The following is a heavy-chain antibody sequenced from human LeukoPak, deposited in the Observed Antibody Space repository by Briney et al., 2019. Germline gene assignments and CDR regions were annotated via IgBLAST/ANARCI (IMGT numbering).Heavy chain of an antibody. J-gene: IGHJ4*02. V-gene: IGHV3-74*01. D-gene: IGHD4-17*01. CDR1: GFIPSSYW. Sequence: PGGSLRLSCAASGFIPSSYWMHWVRQPPGKGLVYIACINTDGFSTSYADSVKGRFTIPRDNAKNTLYLQMNSLRAEDTAVYYCARSRTYGDYGRGLDYWGQGTLVTVSS. CDR2: INTDGFST. CDR3: ARSRTYGDYGRGLDY.